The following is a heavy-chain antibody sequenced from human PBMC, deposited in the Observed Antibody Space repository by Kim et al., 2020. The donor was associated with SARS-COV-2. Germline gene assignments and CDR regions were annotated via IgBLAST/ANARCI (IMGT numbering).Heavy chain of an antibody. CDR1: GFTFTIYG. D-gene: IGHD6-13*01. Sequence: GGSLRLSCAASGFTFTIYGMSWVRQAPGKGLEWVSSIRSTGDSGDSTYYAHSVKGRFTISRDNSKNTLSLQMNSLRVEDTAIYYCVGGGIGTAAGSFDHWGRGTLVTVSS. CDR3: VGGGIGTAAGSFDH. V-gene: IGHV3-23*01. CDR2: IRSTGDSGDST. J-gene: IGHJ4*02.